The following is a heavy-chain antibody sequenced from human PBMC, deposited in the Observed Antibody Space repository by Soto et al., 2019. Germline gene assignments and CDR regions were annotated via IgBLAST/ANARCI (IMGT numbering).Heavy chain of an antibody. D-gene: IGHD4-17*01. CDR3: ARGGDYSNYYYYYGMDV. CDR1: GFTFSSHD. V-gene: IGHV3-13*01. J-gene: IGHJ6*02. Sequence: EVQLVESGGGLVQPGGSLRLSCAASGFTFSSHDMHWVRQATGKGLEWVSAIGTAGDTYYPGSVKGRFTISRENAKNSXYLQMNSLRAGDTAVYYCARGGDYSNYYYYYGMDVWGQGTTVTVSS. CDR2: IGTAGDT.